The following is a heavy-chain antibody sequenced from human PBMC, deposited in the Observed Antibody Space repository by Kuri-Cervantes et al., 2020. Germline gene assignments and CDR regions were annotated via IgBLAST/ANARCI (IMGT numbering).Heavy chain of an antibody. V-gene: IGHV3-23*01. CDR1: GFTFSSYA. CDR3: ARDPGGAYYDFWSGYYTGYGMDV. Sequence: GGSLRLSCAASGFTFSSYAMSWVRQAPGKGLEWVSAISGSGGSTYYADSLKGRFTISRDNSKNKLYLQMNSLRAEDTAVYYCARDPGGAYYDFWSGYYTGYGMDVWGQGTTVTVSS. J-gene: IGHJ6*02. D-gene: IGHD3-3*01. CDR2: ISGSGGST.